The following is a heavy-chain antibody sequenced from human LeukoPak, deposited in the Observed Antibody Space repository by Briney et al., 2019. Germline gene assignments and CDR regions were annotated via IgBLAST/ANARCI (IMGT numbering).Heavy chain of an antibody. CDR1: GFTFSSYA. V-gene: IGHV3-74*01. CDR3: AALDNGRDY. D-gene: IGHD1-14*01. CDR2: IKRDGSSP. J-gene: IGHJ4*02. Sequence: GGSLRLSCAASGFTFSSYAMHWVRQAPGKGLVWVSRIKRDGSSPAYADSVKGRFTISRDNAKNTLYLQMNSLRAEDTAVYYCAALDNGRDYWGQGTLVTVSS.